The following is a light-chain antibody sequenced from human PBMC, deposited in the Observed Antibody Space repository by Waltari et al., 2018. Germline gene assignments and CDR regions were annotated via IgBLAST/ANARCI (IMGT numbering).Light chain of an antibody. V-gene: IGLV3-1*01. CDR3: QAWDRSPI. CDR1: KSGDQY. CDR2: KDN. Sequence: SYELTQPPSVSVSPGQTASITCSGDKSGDQYIHWYQQKPAQSPVLVLHKDNKRPSGIPERFAGSSSGNTATLTIRGTKAIDEADYFCQAWDRSPIFGGGTKLTVL. J-gene: IGLJ2*01.